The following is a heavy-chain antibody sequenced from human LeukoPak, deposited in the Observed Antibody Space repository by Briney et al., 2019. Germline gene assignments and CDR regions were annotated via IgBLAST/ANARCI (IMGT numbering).Heavy chain of an antibody. V-gene: IGHV1-46*01. J-gene: IGHJ4*02. CDR3: ARAGYYYDSSGYPFDY. D-gene: IGHD3-22*01. Sequence: ASVKVSCKASGYTFTGYYMHWVRQAPGQGLEWMGIINPSGGSTSYAQKFQGRVTMTRDTSISTAYMELSRLRSDDTAVYYCARAGYYYDSSGYPFDYWGQGTLVTVSS. CDR2: INPSGGST. CDR1: GYTFTGYY.